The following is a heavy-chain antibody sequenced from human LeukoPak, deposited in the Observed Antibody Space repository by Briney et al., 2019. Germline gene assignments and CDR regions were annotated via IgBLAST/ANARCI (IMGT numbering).Heavy chain of an antibody. CDR3: ATFQPYYYGMDV. CDR1: GFTFTSSA. J-gene: IGHJ6*02. V-gene: IGHV1-58*01. D-gene: IGHD2-2*01. Sequence: ASVKVSCKATGFTFTSSAVQWVRQARGQRLEWIGWIVVGSGNTNYAQKFRERVTITRDMSTSTAYMELSSLRSEDTAVYYCATFQPYYYGMDVWGQGTTVTVSS. CDR2: IVVGSGNT.